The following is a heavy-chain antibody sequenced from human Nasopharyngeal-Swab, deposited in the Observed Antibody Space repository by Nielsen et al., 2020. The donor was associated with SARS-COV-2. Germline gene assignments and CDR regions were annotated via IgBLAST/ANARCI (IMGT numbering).Heavy chain of an antibody. V-gene: IGHV1-18*01. D-gene: IGHD2-2*01. CDR3: ARDFRVGCSSTSCYYYYGMDV. J-gene: IGHJ6*02. CDR2: ISAYNGNT. CDR1: GYTFTSYG. Sequence: ASVKVSCKASGYTFTSYGISWVRQAPAQGLEWMGWISAYNGNTNYAQKLQGRVTMTTDTSTSTAYMELRSLRSDDTAVYYCARDFRVGCSSTSCYYYYGMDVWGQGTTVTVSS.